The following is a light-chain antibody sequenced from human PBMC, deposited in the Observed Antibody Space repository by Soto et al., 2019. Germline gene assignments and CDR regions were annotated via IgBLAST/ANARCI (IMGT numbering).Light chain of an antibody. J-gene: IGLJ2*01. CDR2: EVS. CDR3: SSYTSSSTPVV. Sequence: QSALTQPASVSGSPGQSITISCTGTSSDVGGYNYVSWYQQHPGKAPKLMIYEVSNRPSGVSNRFSGSKSGNTASVTISGIQAEDEADYYCSSYTSSSTPVVFGGGTKLTVL. V-gene: IGLV2-14*01. CDR1: SSDVGGYNY.